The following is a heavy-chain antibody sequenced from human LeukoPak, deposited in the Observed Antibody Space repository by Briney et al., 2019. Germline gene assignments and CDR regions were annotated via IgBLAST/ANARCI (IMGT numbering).Heavy chain of an antibody. CDR3: ARDIQPRFGVVNNWFDP. J-gene: IGHJ5*02. CDR1: GGSISSYY. Sequence: SETLSLTCIVSGGSISSYYWSWIRQPAGKGLEWIGRIYTSGSTNYNPSLKSRVTMSVDTSKNQFSLKLSSVTAADTAVYYCARDIQPRFGVVNNWFDPWGQGTLVTVSS. D-gene: IGHD3-3*01. V-gene: IGHV4-4*07. CDR2: IYTSGST.